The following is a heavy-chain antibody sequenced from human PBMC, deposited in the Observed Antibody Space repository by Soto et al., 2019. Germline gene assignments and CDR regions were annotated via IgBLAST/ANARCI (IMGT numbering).Heavy chain of an antibody. J-gene: IGHJ6*02. D-gene: IGHD4-17*01. Sequence: QVQLVQSGAEVKKPGSSVKVSCKASGGTFSSYAISWVRQAPGQGLEWMGGIIPIFGTANYAQKFQGRVTITADESTSTAYMELSSLMSEDKAVYYCARPSPTVVTGAAAGFAFKDVCGQVTTVAVS. V-gene: IGHV1-69*01. CDR3: ARPSPTVVTGAAAGFAFKDV. CDR1: GGTFSSYA. CDR2: IIPIFGTA.